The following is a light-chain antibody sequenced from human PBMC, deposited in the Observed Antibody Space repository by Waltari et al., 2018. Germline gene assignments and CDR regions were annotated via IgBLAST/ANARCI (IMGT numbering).Light chain of an antibody. CDR2: DAS. Sequence: IVLTQSPATLSLSPGARATLSCRASQSVSSYLAWYQQKPGQAPRRLIYDASNRATGIPARFSGSGSGTDFTLTISSLEPEDFAVYYCQQRSNWPPVLTFGGGTKVEIK. CDR1: QSVSSY. J-gene: IGKJ4*01. CDR3: QQRSNWPPVLT. V-gene: IGKV3-11*01.